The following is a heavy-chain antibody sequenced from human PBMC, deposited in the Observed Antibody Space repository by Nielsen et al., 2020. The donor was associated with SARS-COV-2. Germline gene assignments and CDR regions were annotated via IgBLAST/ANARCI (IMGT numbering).Heavy chain of an antibody. D-gene: IGHD3-22*01. CDR3: AGERNYDSSGYLETHFDY. V-gene: IGHV1-3*01. Sequence: WVRQAPGQRLEWMGWINAGNGNTKYSQKFQGRVTITRDTSASTAYMELSSLRSEDTAVYYCAGERNYDSSGYLETHFDYWGQGTLVTVSS. J-gene: IGHJ4*02. CDR2: INAGNGNT.